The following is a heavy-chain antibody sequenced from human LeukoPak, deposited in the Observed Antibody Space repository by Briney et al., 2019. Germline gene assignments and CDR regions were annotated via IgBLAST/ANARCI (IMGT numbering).Heavy chain of an antibody. V-gene: IGHV3-48*03. J-gene: IGHJ5*02. CDR1: GFTFSSYE. CDR2: ISSSGSTI. Sequence: PGGSLRLSCAASGFTFSSYEMNWVRQAPGKGLEWVSYISSSGSTIYYADSVKGRFTICRDNAKNSLYLQMNSLRAEDTAVYYCARGLDDYYGSGSYYNVGNWFDPWGQGTLGTVSS. D-gene: IGHD3-10*01. CDR3: ARGLDDYYGSGSYYNVGNWFDP.